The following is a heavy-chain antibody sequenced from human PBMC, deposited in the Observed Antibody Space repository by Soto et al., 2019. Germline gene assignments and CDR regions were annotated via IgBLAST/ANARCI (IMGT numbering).Heavy chain of an antibody. V-gene: IGHV3-74*01. D-gene: IGHD3-10*01. Sequence: EVQLVESGGGLVQPGGSLRLSCAASGFTLSGRSMHWVRQAPGKGLVWVSGIDNAGTDSTYADSVKGRFTSSRDNAKNMLYLHMNSLRVADTAVYYWARGWFGPDVWGKGTTVTVSS. CDR1: GFTLSGRS. J-gene: IGHJ6*04. CDR3: ARGWFGPDV. CDR2: IDNAGTDS.